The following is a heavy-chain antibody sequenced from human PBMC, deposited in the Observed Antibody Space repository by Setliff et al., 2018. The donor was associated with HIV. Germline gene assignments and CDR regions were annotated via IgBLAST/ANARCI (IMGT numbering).Heavy chain of an antibody. Sequence: ASVKVSCKASGYSFTAYGISWVRQAPGQGFEWMGWINIDSGHTNFAQKFQDRVTISRDIHANTAYMELSSLRSEDTAIYYCARSLREYSYGSPDYWGPGTLVTVSS. CDR3: ARSLREYSYGSPDY. V-gene: IGHV1-18*01. CDR1: GYSFTAYG. CDR2: INIDSGHT. D-gene: IGHD5-18*01. J-gene: IGHJ4*02.